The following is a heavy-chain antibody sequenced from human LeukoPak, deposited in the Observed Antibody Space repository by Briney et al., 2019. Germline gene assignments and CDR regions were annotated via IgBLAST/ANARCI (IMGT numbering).Heavy chain of an antibody. Sequence: GGSLRLSCAASGFTFSTYAMDWVRQAPGKGLEWVSYLSSSSSVIYHADSVKGRFTISRDNAKNSLYLQMNSLRAEDTAVYYCPRTVTTFWGYHMDVWGKGTTVIVSS. CDR1: GFTFSTYA. CDR3: PRTVTTFWGYHMDV. D-gene: IGHD1-7*01. CDR2: LSSSSSVI. J-gene: IGHJ6*03. V-gene: IGHV3-48*01.